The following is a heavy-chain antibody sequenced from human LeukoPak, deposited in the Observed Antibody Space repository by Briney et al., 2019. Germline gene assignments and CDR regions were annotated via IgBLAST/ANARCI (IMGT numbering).Heavy chain of an antibody. D-gene: IGHD1-1*01. V-gene: IGHV3-74*01. CDR1: GFTFSSYW. J-gene: IGHJ4*02. CDR2: IKSDGSST. CDR3: ARAYNAHFDY. Sequence: PGGSLRLSCAASGFTFSSYWMHWVRQAPGKGLVCVPRIKSDGSSTSYANSVKGRFTISRDDAKNTLYLQVNSLRAEDTAVYYCARAYNAHFDYWGQGALVTVSS.